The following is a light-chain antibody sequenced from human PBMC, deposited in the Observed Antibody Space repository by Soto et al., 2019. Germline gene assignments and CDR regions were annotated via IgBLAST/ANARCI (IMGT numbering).Light chain of an antibody. CDR3: QQRTNWPSST. V-gene: IGKV3-11*01. Sequence: EIVLTQSPATLSLSPGERATLSCRASRSVSSYLAWYQQKPGQTPRLLIHDASNRATGIPVRFSGSGSGTDFTLTISSLEPEDFVVYYCQQRTNWPSSTFGQGTRLEIK. CDR1: RSVSSY. CDR2: DAS. J-gene: IGKJ5*01.